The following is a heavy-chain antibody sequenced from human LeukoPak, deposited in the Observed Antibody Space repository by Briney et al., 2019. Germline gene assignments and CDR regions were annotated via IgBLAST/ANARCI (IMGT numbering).Heavy chain of an antibody. D-gene: IGHD6-19*01. Sequence: SPTLSLTFAISGDSVSNNNVAWNWVRQSPSRGLEWLGRASYKSEWYFNYAVSVKSRITINADTSKNQFSLRLNSVTPEDTAVYYCARWDHGSGRFQNWGQGTLVTVSS. V-gene: IGHV6-1*01. CDR3: ARWDHGSGRFQN. CDR1: GDSVSNNNVA. CDR2: ASYKSEWYF. J-gene: IGHJ1*01.